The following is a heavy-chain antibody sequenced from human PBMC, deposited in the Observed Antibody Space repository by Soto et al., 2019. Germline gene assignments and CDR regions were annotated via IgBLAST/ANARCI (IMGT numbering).Heavy chain of an antibody. CDR3: LKEEYYYFLTGSRGDVFDI. Sequence: GGSLRLSCAASGFTFSAYGIHWVRQAPAKGLEWVAVISHDGRNKYYADSVKGRFAVSRDNSKKTLYLQMNSLRAEDTAVYYCLKEEYYYFLTGSRGDVFDIWGQGKMVTVSS. V-gene: IGHV3-30*18. J-gene: IGHJ3*02. CDR1: GFTFSAYG. D-gene: IGHD3-9*01. CDR2: ISHDGRNK.